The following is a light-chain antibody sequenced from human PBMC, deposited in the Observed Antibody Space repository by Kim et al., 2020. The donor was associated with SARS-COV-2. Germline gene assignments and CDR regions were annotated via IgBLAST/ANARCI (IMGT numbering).Light chain of an antibody. CDR2: GAF. CDR1: QSVSSRH. CDR3: QHYVNK. J-gene: IGKJ1*01. Sequence: DIVLTQSPDTLSLSPGERATLSCRASQSVSSRHIAWYQHKPGQAPRLLLYGAFNRATGIPDRFSGSGSGTDFTLTISRLEPEDFAVFYCQHYVNKFGQGTKVDIK. V-gene: IGKV3-20*01.